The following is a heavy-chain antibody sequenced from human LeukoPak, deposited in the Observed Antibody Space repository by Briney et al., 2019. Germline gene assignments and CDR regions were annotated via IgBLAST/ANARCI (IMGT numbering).Heavy chain of an antibody. CDR2: INHSGST. CDR1: GGSFSGYY. CDR3: ARGTLVATISAKYYYYYGMAV. J-gene: IGHJ6*02. Sequence: SETLSLTCAVYGGSFSGYYWSWIRQPPGKGLEWIGGINHSGSTNYNPSLKSRVTISIDTSKNQFSLKLSSVTAADTAVYYCARGTLVATISAKYYYYYGMAVWGQGTTVTVSS. V-gene: IGHV4-34*01. D-gene: IGHD5-12*01.